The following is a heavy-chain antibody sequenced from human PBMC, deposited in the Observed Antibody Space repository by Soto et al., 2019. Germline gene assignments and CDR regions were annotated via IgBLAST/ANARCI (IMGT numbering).Heavy chain of an antibody. D-gene: IGHD6-13*01. V-gene: IGHV5-51*01. Sequence: GESLKISCHASGYRFISFWIGWVRQRPGKGLEWVGIAQPGPSDARYSPSFQGHVTISADESTNTAYLQWSSLRASDTAIYFCPRNAYSRGFYPDHWGQGTLVTVYS. J-gene: IGHJ4*02. CDR2: AQPGPSDA. CDR1: GYRFISFW. CDR3: PRNAYSRGFYPDH.